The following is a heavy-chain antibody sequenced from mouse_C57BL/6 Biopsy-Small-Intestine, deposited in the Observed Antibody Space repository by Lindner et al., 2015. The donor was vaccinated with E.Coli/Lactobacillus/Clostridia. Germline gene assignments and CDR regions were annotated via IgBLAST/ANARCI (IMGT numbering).Heavy chain of an antibody. Sequence: VQLQSLGAELVKPGASVKLSCTASGFNIKDYYMHWVKQRTEQGLEWIGRIDPEDGETKYAPKFQGKATITTDTSSNTAYLQLSSLTSEDTAVYYCGRWGLRRGGNYYAMDYWGQGTSVTVSS. D-gene: IGHD2-2*01. V-gene: IGHV14-2*01. CDR2: IDPEDGET. CDR3: GRWGLRRGGNYYAMDY. J-gene: IGHJ4*01. CDR1: GFNIKDYY.